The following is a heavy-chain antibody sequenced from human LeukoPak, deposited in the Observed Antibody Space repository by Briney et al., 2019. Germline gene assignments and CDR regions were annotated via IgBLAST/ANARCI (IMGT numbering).Heavy chain of an antibody. V-gene: IGHV4-39*01. CDR2: IYYDVTT. CDR3: VRHLPFLSVATSFGY. D-gene: IGHD5-12*01. Sequence: AETLSLTCTVSGGSISSSSYSWGWISQPPGKGQGWIGTIYYDVTTYSNPSLNTPASMSVDTPKNPISLSLRSVTASDTAVYYCVRHLPFLSVATSFGYWGQGALVTMSS. J-gene: IGHJ4*02. CDR1: GGSISSSSYS.